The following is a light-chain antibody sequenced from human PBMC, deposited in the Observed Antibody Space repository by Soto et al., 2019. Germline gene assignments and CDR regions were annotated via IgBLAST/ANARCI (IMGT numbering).Light chain of an antibody. CDR1: QTIHTY. J-gene: IGKJ4*01. CDR3: QQSYSNLYS. V-gene: IGKV1-39*01. Sequence: DIQMTQSPPSLSASVGDRVNITCRAGQTIHTYVNWFQVKPGQAPKLLIFAASTLQSGVPSRFSGTGSGTDFTLTISSLQPKDFATYYCQQSYSNLYSFGGGTRV. CDR2: AAS.